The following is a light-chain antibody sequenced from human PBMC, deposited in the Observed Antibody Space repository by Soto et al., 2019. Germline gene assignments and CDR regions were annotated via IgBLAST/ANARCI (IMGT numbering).Light chain of an antibody. V-gene: IGLV2-14*01. Sequence: QSALTQPASVSGSPGQSITISCTGTSSDVGGYNYVSWYQQHPGKAPKLMIYDVSNRPSGISNRFSGSKSGNTASLTISGLQAEDEAEYYCSSYTSSSNYVFGTGTKVTVL. CDR2: DVS. CDR3: SSYTSSSNYV. J-gene: IGLJ1*01. CDR1: SSDVGGYNY.